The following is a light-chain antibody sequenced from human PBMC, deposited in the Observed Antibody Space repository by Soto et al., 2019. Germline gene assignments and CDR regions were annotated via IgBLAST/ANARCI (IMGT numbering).Light chain of an antibody. Sequence: EIVLTQSPGTLSLSPGERATLSCRASQSVNSNYLAWYQRKPGQAPRLLIYGASNRATDIPYRFSASGSGTDFNLTITRLEAEDFAVYYCQKYDCTPPTFGQGTKVE. J-gene: IGKJ1*01. CDR3: QKYDCTPPT. CDR1: QSVNSNY. V-gene: IGKV3-20*01. CDR2: GAS.